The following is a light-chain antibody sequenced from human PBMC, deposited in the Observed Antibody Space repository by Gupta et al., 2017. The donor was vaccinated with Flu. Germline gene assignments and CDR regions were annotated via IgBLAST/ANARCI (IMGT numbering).Light chain of an antibody. CDR3: ATWDDSLSGWV. CDR1: KSNIGSNF. V-gene: IGLV1-47*01. CDR2: RNN. J-gene: IGLJ3*02. Sequence: RVTISCSGTKSNIGSNFVYWYQQFPGTAPKLLIYRNNQRPSGVPDRLSGSKSGTSGSLTISGLRSEDEADYYCATWDDSLSGWVFGGGTKLTVL.